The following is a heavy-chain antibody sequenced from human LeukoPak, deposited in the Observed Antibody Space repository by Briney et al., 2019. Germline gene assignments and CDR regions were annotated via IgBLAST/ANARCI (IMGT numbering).Heavy chain of an antibody. V-gene: IGHV3-49*04. CDR1: GFTFINYA. J-gene: IGHJ6*02. CDR2: IRSKAYGGTT. CDR3: TRDLVTMVRGVIITDYYYYGMDV. Sequence: GSLRLSCAASGFTFINYAMSWVRQAPGKGLEWVGFIRSKAYGGTTEYAASVKGRFTISRDDSKSIAYLQMNSLKTEDTAVYYCTRDLVTMVRGVIITDYYYYGMDVWGQGTTVTVSS. D-gene: IGHD3-10*01.